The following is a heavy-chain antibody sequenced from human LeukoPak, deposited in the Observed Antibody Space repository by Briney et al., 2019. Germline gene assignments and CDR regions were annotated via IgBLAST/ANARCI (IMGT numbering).Heavy chain of an antibody. Sequence: GGSLRLSCAASGFTFSSYAMSWVRQAPGKGLEWVSAISGSGGSTYYADSVKGRSTISRDNSKNTLYLQMNSLRAEDTAVYYCAKALPYVSDYYYGMDVWGQGTTVTVSS. J-gene: IGHJ6*02. CDR2: ISGSGGST. CDR1: GFTFSSYA. V-gene: IGHV3-23*01. D-gene: IGHD3-16*01. CDR3: AKALPYVSDYYYGMDV.